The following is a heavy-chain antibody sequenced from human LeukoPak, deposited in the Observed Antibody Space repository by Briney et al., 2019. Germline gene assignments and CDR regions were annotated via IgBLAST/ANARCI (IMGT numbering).Heavy chain of an antibody. J-gene: IGHJ4*02. CDR2: INTDGSGT. D-gene: IGHD3-22*01. CDR1: RFTFSSYW. V-gene: IGHV3-74*01. CDR3: ARDAYYYEK. Sequence: GGSLRLSCAASRFTFSSYWMHWVRHAPGKGLVWVSRINTDGSGTSYADSVKGRFTISRDNAKNTLYLQMNSLRAEDTAVYYCARDAYYYEKWGQGTLVTVSS.